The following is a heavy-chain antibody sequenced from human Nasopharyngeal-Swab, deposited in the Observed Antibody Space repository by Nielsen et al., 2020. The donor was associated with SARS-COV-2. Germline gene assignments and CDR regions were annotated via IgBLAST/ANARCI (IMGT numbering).Heavy chain of an antibody. CDR3: ATLSSSWYEYYFDY. D-gene: IGHD6-13*01. CDR1: GGSISSSTYY. CDR2: IYYGGST. J-gene: IGHJ4*02. Sequence: SDTLSLTCTVPGGSISSSTYYWAWIRQPPGKGLEWIGSIYYGGSTYYNPSLKSRVTISVDTSKNQFSLELSSVTAADTAVYYCATLSSSWYEYYFDYWGQGTLVTVSS. V-gene: IGHV4-39*01.